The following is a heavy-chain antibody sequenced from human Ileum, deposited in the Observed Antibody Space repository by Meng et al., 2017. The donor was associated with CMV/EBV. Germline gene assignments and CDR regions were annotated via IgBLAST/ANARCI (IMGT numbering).Heavy chain of an antibody. Sequence: PGFTFRGSAMHWVRQASGKGLEWVGCIRSKANSYAAAYAASVKGRFTISRDDSKNTAYLQMNSLKTEDTAVYYCTRINNWGYYYFDYWGQGTLVTVSS. D-gene: IGHD7-27*01. CDR3: TRINNWGYYYFDY. J-gene: IGHJ4*02. CDR2: IRSKANSYAA. V-gene: IGHV3-73*01. CDR1: GFTFRGSA.